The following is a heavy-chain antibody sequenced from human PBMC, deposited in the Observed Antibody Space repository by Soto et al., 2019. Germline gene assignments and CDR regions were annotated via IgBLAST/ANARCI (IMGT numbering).Heavy chain of an antibody. V-gene: IGHV1-3*01. J-gene: IGHJ4*02. CDR2: INAGNGNT. CDR1: GYTFTSYA. Sequence: QVQLVQSGAEVKKPGASVKVSCKASGYTFTSYAMHWVRQAPGQRLEWMGWINAGNGNTKYSQKFQGRVTITRDTSASTAYMELSSLRSEDTAVYYCARLGGQLLWFGELPPDYWGQGTLVTVSS. CDR3: ARLGGQLLWFGELPPDY. D-gene: IGHD3-10*01.